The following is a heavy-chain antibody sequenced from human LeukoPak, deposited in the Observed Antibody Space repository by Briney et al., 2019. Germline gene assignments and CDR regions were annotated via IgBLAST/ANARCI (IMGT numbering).Heavy chain of an antibody. CDR3: ARDRDYGSGPGI. CDR2: IIPIFGIA. D-gene: IGHD3-10*01. J-gene: IGHJ3*02. V-gene: IGHV1-69*04. CDR1: GGTFSSYA. Sequence: ASVKVSCKASGGTFSSYAISWVRQAPGQGLEWMGRIIPIFGIANYAQKFQGGVTITADKSTSTAYMELSSLGSEDTAVYYCARDRDYGSGPGIWGQGTMVTVSS.